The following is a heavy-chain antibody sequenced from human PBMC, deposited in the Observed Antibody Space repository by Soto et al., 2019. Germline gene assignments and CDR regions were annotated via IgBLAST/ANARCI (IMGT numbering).Heavy chain of an antibody. J-gene: IGHJ5*02. D-gene: IGHD6-13*01. V-gene: IGHV1-24*01. CDR1: GYALTELS. CDR2: FDPEDGEP. Sequence: QVQLVQSGAEVKKPGASVKVSCKVSGYALTELSMHWVRQAPGKGLEWMGGFDPEDGEPIYAQQFQGRVTMTEDTSTDTAYMELNSRRSEDTAFYYCTTDRTAATGGIHWFDPWGQGTLVTVSS. CDR3: TTDRTAATGGIHWFDP.